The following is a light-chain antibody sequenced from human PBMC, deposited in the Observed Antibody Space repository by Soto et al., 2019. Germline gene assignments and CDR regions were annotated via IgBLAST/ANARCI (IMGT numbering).Light chain of an antibody. J-gene: IGLJ1*01. V-gene: IGLV2-18*02. Sequence: QSALSQPPSVSGSPGQSVTISCTITSSDVGSYNRVSWYQQSPGAAPKLMIYDVTQRPSGVPDRFSGTKSGNTASLTISGLQAEDEADYYCCSYAGSYTWVFGSGTKLTVL. CDR2: DVT. CDR3: CSYAGSYTWV. CDR1: SSDVGSYNR.